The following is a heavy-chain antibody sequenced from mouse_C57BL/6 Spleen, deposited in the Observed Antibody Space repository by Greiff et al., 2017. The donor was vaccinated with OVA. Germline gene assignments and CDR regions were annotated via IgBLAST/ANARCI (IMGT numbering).Heavy chain of an antibody. V-gene: IGHV5-9*01. J-gene: IGHJ2*01. CDR1: GFTFSSYT. D-gene: IGHD2-4*01. CDR3: ARHEGDYDLDY. CDR2: ISGGGGNT. Sequence: EVQGVESGGGLVKPGGSLKLSCAASGFTFSSYTMSWVRQTPEKRLEWVATISGGGGNTYYPDSVKGRFTISRDNAKNTLYLQMSSLRSEDTALYYCARHEGDYDLDYWGQGTTLTVSS.